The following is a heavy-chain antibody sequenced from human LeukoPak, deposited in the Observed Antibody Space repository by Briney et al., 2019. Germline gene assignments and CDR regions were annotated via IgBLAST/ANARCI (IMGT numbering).Heavy chain of an antibody. CDR1: GGSISSGSSY. J-gene: IGHJ6*03. CDR2: IYTSGST. D-gene: IGHD2-15*01. CDR3: ASAQYCSGGSCYEYYYYYMDV. Sequence: SQTLSLTCTVSGGSISSGSSYWSWIGQPAGKGLEWIGRIYTSGSTNYNPSLKSRVTISVDTSKNQFSLKLSSVTAADTAVYFCASAQYCSGGSCYEYYYYYMDVWGKGTTVTVSS. V-gene: IGHV4-61*02.